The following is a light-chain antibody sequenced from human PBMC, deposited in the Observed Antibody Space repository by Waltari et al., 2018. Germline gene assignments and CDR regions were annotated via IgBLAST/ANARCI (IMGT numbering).Light chain of an antibody. CDR3: SSYGGGDNYVV. Sequence: QSALTQPPSASGSPGQSVTISCTGTSSDVGGYNYVSWYQQHPGKAPKLIIYEVSKRPAGVPDLFSGSKSGNTASLTVSGLQAEDEADYYCSSYGGGDNYVVFGGGTKLTVL. V-gene: IGLV2-8*01. CDR1: SSDVGGYNY. CDR2: EVS. J-gene: IGLJ2*01.